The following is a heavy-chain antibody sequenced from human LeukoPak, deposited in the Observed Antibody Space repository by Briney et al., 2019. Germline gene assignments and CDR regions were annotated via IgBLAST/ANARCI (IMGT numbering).Heavy chain of an antibody. Sequence: GASVKVSCKPSGYTFTSYYMHWVQQAPGQGLEWMGIINPSGGSTSYAQKFQGTVTMTRDTSTSTVYMELSSLRSEDTAVYYCARDRFPGTSIVDAFDIWGQGTMVTVSS. CDR3: ARDRFPGTSIVDAFDI. J-gene: IGHJ3*02. V-gene: IGHV1-46*01. D-gene: IGHD1-7*01. CDR2: INPSGGST. CDR1: GYTFTSYY.